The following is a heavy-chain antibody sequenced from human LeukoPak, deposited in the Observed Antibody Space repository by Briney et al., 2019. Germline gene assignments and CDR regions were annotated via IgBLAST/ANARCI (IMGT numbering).Heavy chain of an antibody. D-gene: IGHD3-10*01. CDR1: GFTFSSYA. Sequence: GGSLRLSCAASGFTFSSYAMHWVRQAPGKGLEWVAVISYDGSNKYYADSAKGRFTISRDNSKNTLYLQMNSLRAEDTAVYYCARDRELWFGDIRGDFDYWGQGTLVTVSS. CDR2: ISYDGSNK. CDR3: ARDRELWFGDIRGDFDY. J-gene: IGHJ4*02. V-gene: IGHV3-30-3*01.